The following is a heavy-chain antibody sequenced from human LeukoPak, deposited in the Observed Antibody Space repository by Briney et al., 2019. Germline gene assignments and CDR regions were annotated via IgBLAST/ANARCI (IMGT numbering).Heavy chain of an antibody. V-gene: IGHV1-69*05. D-gene: IGHD2-2*01. Sequence: ASVKLSCKASGVTFSIYAISWVRQAPGQGLEWMGGIIPIFGTANYAQKFQGRFTITTDESTTTSHMELSSLRSEATAVYSFPRSCSSTSCVYYCDYWGQGRLVSVSS. CDR1: GVTFSIYA. J-gene: IGHJ4*02. CDR3: PRSCSSTSCVYYCDY. CDR2: IIPIFGTA.